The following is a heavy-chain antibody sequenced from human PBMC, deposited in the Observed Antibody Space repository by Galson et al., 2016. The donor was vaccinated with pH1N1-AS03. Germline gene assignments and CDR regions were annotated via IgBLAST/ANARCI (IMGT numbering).Heavy chain of an antibody. CDR3: ARRGDTATADPFDY. CDR1: GFSFSTYS. V-gene: IGHV3-30*09. J-gene: IGHJ4*02. D-gene: IGHD6-13*01. Sequence: SLRLSCAASGFSFSTYSVHWVRQAPGRGLEWVALISYDGTKKFYADSVRGRFAISRDTSKNTVYLQMNSLRVEDTAVYYCARRGDTATADPFDYWGQGTLVTVSS. CDR2: ISYDGTKK.